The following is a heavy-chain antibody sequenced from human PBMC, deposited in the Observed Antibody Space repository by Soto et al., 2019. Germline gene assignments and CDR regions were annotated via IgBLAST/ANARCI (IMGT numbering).Heavy chain of an antibody. J-gene: IGHJ4*02. CDR1: GYTFTSYG. CDR2: INAANGDT. Sequence: ASVKVSCKASGYTFTSYGMHWVRQAPGQRLEWMGWINAANGDTKYSPKFQGRVTITRDTSASTAYMELSSLRSEDTAVYYCARDHGITGTYFDYWGQGTLVTVSS. V-gene: IGHV1-3*01. CDR3: ARDHGITGTYFDY. D-gene: IGHD1-20*01.